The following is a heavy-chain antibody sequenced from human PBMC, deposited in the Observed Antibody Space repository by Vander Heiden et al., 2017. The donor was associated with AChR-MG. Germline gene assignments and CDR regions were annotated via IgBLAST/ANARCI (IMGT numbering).Heavy chain of an antibody. J-gene: IGHJ6*02. CDR3: ARDLYDCPGGNGMDV. CDR1: GGTFSSYT. V-gene: IGHV1-69*08. Sequence: QVQLVQSGAEVKKPGSSVKVSCKASGGTFSSYTISWVRQAPGQGLEWMGRIIPILGIANYAQKFQGRVTITADKSTSTAYMELSSLRSEDTAVYYCARDLYDCPGGNGMDVWGQGTTVTVSS. CDR2: IIPILGIA. D-gene: IGHD5-12*01.